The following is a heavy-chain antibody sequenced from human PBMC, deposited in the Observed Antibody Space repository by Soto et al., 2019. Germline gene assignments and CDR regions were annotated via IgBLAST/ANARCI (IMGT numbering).Heavy chain of an antibody. Sequence: PGGSLRLSCAASGFTFSSYWMSWVRQAPGKGLEWVANIKQDGSEKYYVDSVKGRFTISRDNAKSSLYLQMNSLRAEDTAVYYCARSSGSYFSPRYFDYWGQGTLVTVSS. V-gene: IGHV3-7*01. CDR3: ARSSGSYFSPRYFDY. CDR1: GFTFSSYW. D-gene: IGHD1-26*01. J-gene: IGHJ4*02. CDR2: IKQDGSEK.